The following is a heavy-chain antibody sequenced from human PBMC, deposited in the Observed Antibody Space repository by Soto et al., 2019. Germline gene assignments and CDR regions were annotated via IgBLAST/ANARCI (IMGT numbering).Heavy chain of an antibody. CDR1: GGSISSYY. J-gene: IGHJ6*02. Sequence: QVQLQESGPGLVKPSETLSLTCTVSGGSISSYYWSWIRQPPGKGLEWIGYIYYSGSTNYNPSLKRRVTISVDTSKNQFSLKLCSVTAADTAVYYCASAYCSSTSCRGAYYYGMDVWGQGTTVTVSS. CDR2: IYYSGST. V-gene: IGHV4-59*08. D-gene: IGHD2-2*01. CDR3: ASAYCSSTSCRGAYYYGMDV.